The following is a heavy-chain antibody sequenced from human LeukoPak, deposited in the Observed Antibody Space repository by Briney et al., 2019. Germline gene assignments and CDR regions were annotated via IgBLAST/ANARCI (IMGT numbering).Heavy chain of an antibody. CDR1: GGSISSYY. CDR2: IYTSGST. V-gene: IGHV4-4*07. D-gene: IGHD6-19*01. Sequence: SETLSLTCTDSGGSISSYYWSWIRQPAGKGLEWIGRIYTSGSTNYNPSLKSRVTMSVDTSKNQFSLKLSSVTAADTAVYYCARDGQWLLPASYFDYWGQGTLVTVSS. CDR3: ARDGQWLLPASYFDY. J-gene: IGHJ4*02.